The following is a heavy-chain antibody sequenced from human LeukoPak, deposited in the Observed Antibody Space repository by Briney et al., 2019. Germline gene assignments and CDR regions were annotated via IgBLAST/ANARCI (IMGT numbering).Heavy chain of an antibody. CDR3: ARGRRMVAATNHDAFDI. CDR1: GGSFSGYY. V-gene: IGHV4-34*01. J-gene: IGHJ3*02. CDR2: INHSGST. D-gene: IGHD2-15*01. Sequence: PSETLPLTCAVYGGSFSGYYWSWIRQPPGKGLEWIGEINHSGSTNYNPSLKSRVTISVDTSKNQFSLKLSSVTAADAAVYYCARGRRMVAATNHDAFDIWGQGTMVTVSS.